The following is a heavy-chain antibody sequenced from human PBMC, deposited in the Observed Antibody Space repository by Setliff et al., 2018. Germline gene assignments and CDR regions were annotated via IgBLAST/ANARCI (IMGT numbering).Heavy chain of an antibody. D-gene: IGHD3-22*01. CDR3: ARERAYDGINYYGMDV. CDR1: GYTFTSYY. J-gene: IGHJ6*01. V-gene: IGHV1-46*01. Sequence: GASVKVSCKASGYTFTSYYMHWVRQAPGQGLEWMGIINPSGGSTSYAQKFQGRVTMTRDTSTSTVYMELSSLRSEDTAVYYCARERAYDGINYYGMDVWGQGTTVTVSS. CDR2: INPSGGST.